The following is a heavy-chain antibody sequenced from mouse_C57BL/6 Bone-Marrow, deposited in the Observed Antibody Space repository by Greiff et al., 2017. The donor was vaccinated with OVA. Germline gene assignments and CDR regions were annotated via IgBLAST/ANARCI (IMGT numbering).Heavy chain of an antibody. V-gene: IGHV1-7*01. J-gene: IGHJ3*01. CDR2: INPSSGYT. CDR3: AREIPFAY. Sequence: QVQLQPSGAELAKPGASVQLSCKASGYTFTSYWMHWVTQRPGQGLEWIGYINPSSGYTKYNQKFKVKATLTADKSSRTAYMQLSSQTYEDSAVYYCAREIPFAYWGQGTLVTVSA. CDR1: GYTFTSYW.